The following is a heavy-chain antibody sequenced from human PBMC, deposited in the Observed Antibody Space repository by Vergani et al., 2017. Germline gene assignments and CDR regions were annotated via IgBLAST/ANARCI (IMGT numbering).Heavy chain of an antibody. CDR2: IIPILGIA. D-gene: IGHD6-13*01. J-gene: IGHJ5*02. CDR3: ARAAAAVPGRFDP. V-gene: IGHV1-69*09. CDR1: GFTFSSYA. Sequence: VQLLESGGGLVQPGGSLRLSCAASGFTFSSYAMSWVRQAPGQGLEWMGRIIPILGIANYAQKFQGRVTITADKSTSTAYMELSSLRSEDTAVYYCARAAAAVPGRFDPWGQGTLVTVSS.